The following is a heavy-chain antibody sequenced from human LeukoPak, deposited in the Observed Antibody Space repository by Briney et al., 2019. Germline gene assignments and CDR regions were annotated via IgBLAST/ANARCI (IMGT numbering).Heavy chain of an antibody. Sequence: GGSLRLSCAASGFTFSSYSMNWVRQAPGKGLEWVSYISSSSSTIYYADSVKGRFTISRDNAKNSLYLQMNSLRAEDTAVYYCARDIMVREVPLDYWGQGTLVTVSS. CDR1: GFTFSSYS. CDR2: ISSSSSTI. D-gene: IGHD3-10*01. CDR3: ARDIMVREVPLDY. J-gene: IGHJ4*02. V-gene: IGHV3-48*04.